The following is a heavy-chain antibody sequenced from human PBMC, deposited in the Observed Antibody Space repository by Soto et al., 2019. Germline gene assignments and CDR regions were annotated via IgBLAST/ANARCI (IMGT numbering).Heavy chain of an antibody. V-gene: IGHV4-4*02. D-gene: IGHD2-15*01. CDR1: GGSISTNNW. Sequence: QVLLQESGPGLINASGTLSLTCGVSGGSISTNNWWSWVRQTPGQGLEWIAEGYHTGSTNNNPSLKSRLTISVDKSKNQFSLRLTSVTAADPDVYYCARATLCNTLSCPHSFDTWGQGTLVSVSS. J-gene: IGHJ4*02. CDR3: ARATLCNTLSCPHSFDT. CDR2: GYHTGST.